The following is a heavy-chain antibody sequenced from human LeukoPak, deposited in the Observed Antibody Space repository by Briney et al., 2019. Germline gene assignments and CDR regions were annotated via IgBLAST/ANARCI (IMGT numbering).Heavy chain of an antibody. CDR1: GFTSGVTVSSNY. CDR2: VYRGGKI. V-gene: IGHV3-53*01. D-gene: IGHD4-17*01. Sequence: GGSLRLSCAASGFTSGVTVSSNYMAWVRQAPGKGLEWVSLVYRGGKIYYADSVKGRFTISRDNSKNTLYLQMNSLRAKDTAVYYCARGLDYGDYVPVGFWGQGTLVTVSS. CDR3: ARGLDYGDYVPVGF. J-gene: IGHJ4*02.